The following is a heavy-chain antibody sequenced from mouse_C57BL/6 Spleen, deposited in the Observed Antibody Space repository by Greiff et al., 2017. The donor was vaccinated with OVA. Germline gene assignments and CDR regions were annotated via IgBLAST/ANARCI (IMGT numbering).Heavy chain of an antibody. V-gene: IGHV10-1*01. CDR1: GFSFNTYA. CDR2: IRSKSNNYAT. Sequence: EVMLVESGGGLVQPKGSLKLSCAASGFSFNTYAMNWVRQAPGKGLEWVARIRSKSNNYATYYADSVKDRFTISRDDSESMLYLQMNNLKTEDTAMYYCVRQRGHYDYDGAMDYWGQGTSVTVSS. J-gene: IGHJ4*01. CDR3: VRQRGHYDYDGAMDY. D-gene: IGHD2-4*01.